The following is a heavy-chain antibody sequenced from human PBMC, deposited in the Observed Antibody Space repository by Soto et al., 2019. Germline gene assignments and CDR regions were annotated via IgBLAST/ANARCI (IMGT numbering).Heavy chain of an antibody. Sequence: QVQLVQSGAEVKKPGAPVKVSCKASGYTFTNSYIHWVRQAPGQGLEWMALLNPNGGSTNYAQNFQGRVTVTRDTSTSTVYMELTSLTSEDTAVYYCARNLAAGDYWGQGTLVTVSS. CDR1: GYTFTNSY. V-gene: IGHV1-46*01. CDR2: LNPNGGST. J-gene: IGHJ4*02. D-gene: IGHD6-13*01. CDR3: ARNLAAGDY.